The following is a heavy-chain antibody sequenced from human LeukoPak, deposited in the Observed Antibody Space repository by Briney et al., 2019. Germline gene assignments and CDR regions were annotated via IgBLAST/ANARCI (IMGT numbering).Heavy chain of an antibody. D-gene: IGHD5-18*01. CDR1: GGSISSSSYY. CDR3: ARQGGGRYSYEDY. V-gene: IGHV4-39*01. CDR2: IYYSGST. J-gene: IGHJ4*02. Sequence: PSETLSLTCTVSGGSISSSSYYWGWIRQPPGKGLEWIGSIYYSGSTYYNPSLKSRVTISVGTSKNQFSLKLSSVTAADTAVYYCARQGGGRYSYEDYWGQGTLVTVSS.